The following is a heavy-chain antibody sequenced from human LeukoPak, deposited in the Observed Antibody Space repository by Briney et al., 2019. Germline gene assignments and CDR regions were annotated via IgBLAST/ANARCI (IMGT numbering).Heavy chain of an antibody. CDR3: ARVGSSNSHYDY. V-gene: IGHV4-38-2*02. CDR1: GSSITSVSY. CDR2: LSHSGAT. J-gene: IGHJ4*02. D-gene: IGHD3-10*01. Sequence: SETLSLTCSVSGSSITSVSYLAWIRQAPEKGLEWIGSLSHSGATYYNPSLTGRLSTSVYTANNWISLTWRSVTAADTAVYYCARVGSSNSHYDYWGPGTLVTVSS.